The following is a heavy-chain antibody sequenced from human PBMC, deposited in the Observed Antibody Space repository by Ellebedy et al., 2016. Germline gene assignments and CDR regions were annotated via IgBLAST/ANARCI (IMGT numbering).Heavy chain of an antibody. CDR1: GGSISSYY. D-gene: IGHD4-11*01. V-gene: IGHV4-4*07. CDR2: IYTSGST. J-gene: IGHJ3*02. Sequence: SETLSLXXTVSGGSISSYYWSWIRQPAGKGLEWIGRIYTSGSTNYNPSLKSRVTMSVDTSKNQFSLKLSSVTAADTAVYYCARDADTVTTDGDAFDIWGQGTMVTVSS. CDR3: ARDADTVTTDGDAFDI.